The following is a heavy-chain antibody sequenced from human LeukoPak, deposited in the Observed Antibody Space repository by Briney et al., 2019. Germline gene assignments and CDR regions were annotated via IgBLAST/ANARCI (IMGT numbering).Heavy chain of an antibody. CDR1: GFTFSSYE. Sequence: PGGSLRLSCAASGFTFSSYEMNWVRQAPGKGLEWVSYISSSGSTIYYADSVKGRFTISRDNAKNSLYLQMNSLRAEDTAVYYCARDPRAYYDSSGYYRGGFDYWGQGTLVTVSS. CDR2: ISSSGSTI. V-gene: IGHV3-48*03. J-gene: IGHJ4*02. CDR3: ARDPRAYYDSSGYYRGGFDY. D-gene: IGHD3-22*01.